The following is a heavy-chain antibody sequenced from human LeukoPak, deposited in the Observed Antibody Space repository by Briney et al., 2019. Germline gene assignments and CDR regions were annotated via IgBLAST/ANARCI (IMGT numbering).Heavy chain of an antibody. J-gene: IGHJ4*02. Sequence: ASVKVSCKASGYTFTNYYIHWVRQAPGQGLEWMGIINPSGGNTNYAQKLQGRVTMTTDTSTSTAYMELRSLRSDDTAVYYCARDASDSGSPFDYWGQGTLVTVSS. V-gene: IGHV1-46*01. CDR2: INPSGGNT. D-gene: IGHD3-10*01. CDR1: GYTFTNYY. CDR3: ARDASDSGSPFDY.